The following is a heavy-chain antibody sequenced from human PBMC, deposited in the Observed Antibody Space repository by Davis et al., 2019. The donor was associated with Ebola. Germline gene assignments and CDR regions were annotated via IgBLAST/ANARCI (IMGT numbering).Heavy chain of an antibody. J-gene: IGHJ6*04. D-gene: IGHD5-12*01. V-gene: IGHV1-46*01. CDR1: GYTFTSYY. Sequence: ASVKVSCKASGYTFTSYYMHWVRQAPGQGLEWMGIINPSGGSTSYAQKFQGRVTMTRDTSTSTVYMELSSLRSEDTAVYYCARGGDRWGGYDPNYYGMDVWGKGTTVTVSS. CDR3: ARGGDRWGGYDPNYYGMDV. CDR2: INPSGGST.